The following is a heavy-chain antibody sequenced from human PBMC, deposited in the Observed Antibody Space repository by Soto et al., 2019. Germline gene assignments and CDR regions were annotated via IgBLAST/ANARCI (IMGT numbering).Heavy chain of an antibody. Sequence: QVQLVQSGAEVKKPGSSVKVSCKASGGTFSSYAISWVRQAPGQGLEWMGGVIPIFGTANYAQKFQGRVTITADDSTSTASMVLRSLRSEDPAVYYFARNSGTVVPIPSFYYYGMDVWGQGTTVTVSS. CDR1: GGTFSSYA. D-gene: IGHD2-15*01. J-gene: IGHJ6*02. V-gene: IGHV1-69*01. CDR2: VIPIFGTA. CDR3: ARNSGTVVPIPSFYYYGMDV.